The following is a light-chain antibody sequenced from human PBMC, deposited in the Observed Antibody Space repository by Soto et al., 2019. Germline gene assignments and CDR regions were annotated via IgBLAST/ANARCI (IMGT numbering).Light chain of an antibody. CDR1: QILLHSNGYNY. CDR2: LGS. Sequence: DIVMTQSPLSQPVTPGEPASISCRSSQILLHSNGYNYLDWYLQKPGQSPQLLIYLGSNRASGVPDRFSGSGSGTDFTLEISRVEAEDVGVYYCMQTLQSWTFGQGTKVEIK. CDR3: MQTLQSWT. V-gene: IGKV2-28*01. J-gene: IGKJ1*01.